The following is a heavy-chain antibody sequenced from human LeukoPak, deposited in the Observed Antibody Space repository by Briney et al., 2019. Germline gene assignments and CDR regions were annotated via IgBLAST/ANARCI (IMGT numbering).Heavy chain of an antibody. D-gene: IGHD2-2*01. CDR2: ISGSGGST. V-gene: IGHV3-23*01. CDR3: AKDPGYQVVYCFDY. J-gene: IGHJ4*02. CDR1: GFTFSSYS. Sequence: GGSLRLSCAASGFTFSSYSMSLVRQAPGKGLEWVSGISGSGGSTDYADSVKGRFTISRDNSKNTLYLQMNSLRVEDTAVYYCAKDPGYQVVYCFDYWGQGTLVTVSS.